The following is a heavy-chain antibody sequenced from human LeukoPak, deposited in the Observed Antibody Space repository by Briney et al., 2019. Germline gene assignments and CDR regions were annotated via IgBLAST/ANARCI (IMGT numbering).Heavy chain of an antibody. Sequence: SGGSLRLSCAASGFTFSSYAMSWVRQAPGKGLEWVSAISGSGGSTYYPDSVKGRFTISRDNARNTLYLQIDSLRAEDTAMYYCATTGGNSPLWGQGTLVTVSS. CDR3: ATTGGNSPL. V-gene: IGHV3-23*01. J-gene: IGHJ4*02. CDR1: GFTFSSYA. D-gene: IGHD4-23*01. CDR2: ISGSGGST.